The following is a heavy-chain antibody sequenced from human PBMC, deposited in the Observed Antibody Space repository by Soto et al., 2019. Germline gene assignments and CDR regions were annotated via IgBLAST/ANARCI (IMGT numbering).Heavy chain of an antibody. Sequence: SETLSLTCTVSGGSISSGDYYWSWIRQPPGKGLEWIGYIYYSGSTYYNPSLKSRVTISVDTSKNQFSLKLSSVTAADTAVYYCASQEFYGPCYWGQGPLVTVYS. CDR2: IYYSGST. D-gene: IGHD3-10*01. CDR3: ASQEFYGPCY. V-gene: IGHV4-30-4*01. J-gene: IGHJ4*02. CDR1: GGSISSGDYY.